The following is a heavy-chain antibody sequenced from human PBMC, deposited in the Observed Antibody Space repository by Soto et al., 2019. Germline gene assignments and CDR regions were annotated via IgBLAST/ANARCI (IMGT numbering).Heavy chain of an antibody. Sequence: QVHLVESGGGVVQPGRSLRLSCAASGFTFDNYGMLWVRQAPGKGLEWVALISYDDTYKYYTDSVRGRFTISRDNSKNILFLQMHSLKADDTAVYYCAGGDYGDSIDYWGQGTLVTVSS. J-gene: IGHJ4*02. D-gene: IGHD4-17*01. CDR3: AGGDYGDSIDY. V-gene: IGHV3-33*01. CDR1: GFTFDNYG. CDR2: ISYDDTYK.